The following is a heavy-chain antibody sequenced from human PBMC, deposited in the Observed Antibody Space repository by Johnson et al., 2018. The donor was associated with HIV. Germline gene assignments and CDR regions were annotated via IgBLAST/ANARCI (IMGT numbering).Heavy chain of an antibody. Sequence: VESGGGVVQPGRPLRLSCAASGSTFSSYAMHWVRQAPGKGLEWVAVISYDGRNTDYADSAKGRFTISRDRSKNTVSLQMSSLRVEDTAVYYCARDDRPDGFDIWGQGTMVTVSS. CDR3: ARDDRPDGFDI. D-gene: IGHD1-14*01. CDR2: ISYDGRNT. V-gene: IGHV3-30*14. J-gene: IGHJ3*02. CDR1: GSTFSSYA.